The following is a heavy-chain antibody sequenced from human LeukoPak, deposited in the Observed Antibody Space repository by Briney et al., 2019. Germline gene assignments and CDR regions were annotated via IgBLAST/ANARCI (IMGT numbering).Heavy chain of an antibody. D-gene: IGHD5-18*01. Sequence: GGSLRLSCSASGFTFSRYTLHWVRQAPGKGLEWVAVTSYDGSNKYYADSVKGRFTISRDNSKNTLYLQMNSPRAEDTAVYYCAKAPANYVDTAMGTFDYWGQGTLVTVSS. J-gene: IGHJ4*02. CDR2: TSYDGSNK. CDR1: GFTFSRYT. CDR3: AKAPANYVDTAMGTFDY. V-gene: IGHV3-30-3*01.